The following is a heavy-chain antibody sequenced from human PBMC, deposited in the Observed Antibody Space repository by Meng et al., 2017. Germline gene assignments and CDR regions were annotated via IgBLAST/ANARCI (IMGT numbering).Heavy chain of an antibody. Sequence: GESLKISCAASGFTFSSYWMSWVRQAPGKGLEWVANIKQDGSEKYYVDSVKGRFTISRDNAKNSLYLQMNSLRAEDTAVYYCARDLRARGYSYGPSPEYYYYGMDAWGQGTTVTVSS. CDR1: GFTFSSYW. CDR2: IKQDGSEK. V-gene: IGHV3-7*01. J-gene: IGHJ6*02. D-gene: IGHD5-18*01. CDR3: ARDLRARGYSYGPSPEYYYYGMDA.